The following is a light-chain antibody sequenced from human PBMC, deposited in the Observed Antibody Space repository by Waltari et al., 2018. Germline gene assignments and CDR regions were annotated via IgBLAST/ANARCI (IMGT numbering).Light chain of an antibody. Sequence: QSVLTQPPSVSGAPGQGVTLSCTGSRSTIRAGSDVHWYQQLPGTAPQLLIYGNTNRPSGVPDRFSGSKSGTSASLAITGLQTEDEADYYCQSYDRSLSWVFGGGTKLTVL. J-gene: IGLJ3*02. V-gene: IGLV1-40*01. CDR1: RSTIRAGSD. CDR3: QSYDRSLSWV. CDR2: GNT.